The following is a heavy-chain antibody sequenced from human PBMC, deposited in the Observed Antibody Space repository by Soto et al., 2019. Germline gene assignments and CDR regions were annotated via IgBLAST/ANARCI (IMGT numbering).Heavy chain of an antibody. CDR2: VYYSGST. Sequence: SETLSLTCTVSGASVNSENYYWRWIRQPPGKGLEWIGYVYYSGSTNYNPSLKSRATISLDTYKNQFSLKMTSMTSADTAFYYCARGVLRFLQCFDPWGQGTLVTVSS. D-gene: IGHD3-3*01. J-gene: IGHJ5*02. V-gene: IGHV4-61*01. CDR3: ARGVLRFLQCFDP. CDR1: GASVNSENYY.